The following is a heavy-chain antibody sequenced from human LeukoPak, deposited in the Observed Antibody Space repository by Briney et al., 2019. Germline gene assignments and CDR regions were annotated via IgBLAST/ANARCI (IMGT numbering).Heavy chain of an antibody. D-gene: IGHD2-21*01. CDR1: GGAISSSNFY. Sequence: PSETLSLTCTVSGGAISSSNFYWGWIRQPPGKGLEWIGSVYYSGSTYYNLSLQSRVTISVDTSKNQFSLKLTSVTAADTAVYSCARRRADWVAFDIWGQGTMFTVSS. CDR3: ARRRADWVAFDI. CDR2: VYYSGST. V-gene: IGHV4-39*01. J-gene: IGHJ3*02.